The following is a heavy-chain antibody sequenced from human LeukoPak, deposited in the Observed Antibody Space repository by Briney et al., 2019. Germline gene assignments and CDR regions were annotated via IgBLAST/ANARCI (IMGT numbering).Heavy chain of an antibody. CDR2: IYYSGST. CDR3: ACPDKRDDGFDY. Sequence: SDPLSFTCAASGGSISSRSYYGGWIRQPPGEWLEWIGSIYYSGSTYYRPSLNSRVTISVDTSKNQFSLKLSSVTAADTAVYYCACPDKRDDGFDYWGQGTLVTVSS. V-gene: IGHV4-39*01. D-gene: IGHD5-24*01. CDR1: GGSISSRSYY. J-gene: IGHJ4*02.